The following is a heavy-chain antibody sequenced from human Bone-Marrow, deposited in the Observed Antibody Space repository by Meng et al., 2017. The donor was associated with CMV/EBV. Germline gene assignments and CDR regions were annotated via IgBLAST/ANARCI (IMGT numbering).Heavy chain of an antibody. J-gene: IGHJ4*02. CDR3: AREPTYYDYVWGKSPPPYYFDY. V-gene: IGHV3-48*03. CDR1: GFTFSSYE. Sequence: GGSLRLSCAASGFTFSSYEMNWVRQAPGKGLEWVSYISSSGSTIYYADSVKGRFTISRDNAKNSLYLQMNSLRAEDTAVYYCAREPTYYDYVWGKSPPPYYFDYWGQGKLVTVSS. CDR2: ISSSGSTI. D-gene: IGHD3-16*01.